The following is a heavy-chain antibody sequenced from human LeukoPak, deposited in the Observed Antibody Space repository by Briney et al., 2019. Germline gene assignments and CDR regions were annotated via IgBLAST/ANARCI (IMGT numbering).Heavy chain of an antibody. J-gene: IGHJ4*02. Sequence: ASVKVSCKASGYTFTGYYMHWVRQAPGQGLEWMGWISPNSGGTNYAHNFQGRVTMTRDMSISTGYMELRSLRYDDTAIYYCARGPPPVAKVATVLNYWGQGTLVTVSS. D-gene: IGHD2-2*01. CDR1: GYTFTGYY. CDR2: ISPNSGGT. V-gene: IGHV1-2*02. CDR3: ARGPPPVAKVATVLNY.